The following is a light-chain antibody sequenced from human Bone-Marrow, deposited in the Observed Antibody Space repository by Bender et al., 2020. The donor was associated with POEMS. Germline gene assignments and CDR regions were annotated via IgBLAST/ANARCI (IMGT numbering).Light chain of an antibody. J-gene: IGLJ2*01. CDR2: EGS. V-gene: IGLV2-23*01. Sequence: QSALTQPASGSGSPGQSITISCTETSSDVGSYNLVSWYQQHPCKAPQLMIYEGSKRPSGVSNRFSGSKSANAASLTISGLQAEDEADYYCRSYVTTGTVFGGGTKLTVL. CDR3: RSYVTTGTV. CDR1: SSDVGSYNL.